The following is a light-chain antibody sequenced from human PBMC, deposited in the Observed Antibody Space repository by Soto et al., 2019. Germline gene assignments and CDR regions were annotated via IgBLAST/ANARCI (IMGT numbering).Light chain of an antibody. CDR1: NSDIGGYTY. J-gene: IGLJ1*01. CDR2: EVN. CDR3: TSYTSSTTLYV. V-gene: IGLV2-14*01. Sequence: QSALTQPASVSGSPGQSITISCTGTNSDIGGYTYVSWYQHHPGKAPKLIIYEVNNRPSGVSYRFSGSKSGNTASLTISGLQAEDEADYYCTSYTSSTTLYVFGTGTKVTVL.